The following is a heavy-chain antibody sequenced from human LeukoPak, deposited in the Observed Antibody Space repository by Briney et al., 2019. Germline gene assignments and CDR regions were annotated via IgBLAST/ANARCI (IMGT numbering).Heavy chain of an antibody. CDR1: GGTFSSYA. D-gene: IGHD3/OR15-3a*01. V-gene: IGHV1-69*04. CDR3: ARVGSGYDFFDY. Sequence: GASVKVSCKASGGTFSSYAISWVRQAPGQGLEWMGRIIPILGIANYAQKFQGRVTITADKSTSTVYMELSSLRSEDTAVYYCARVGSGYDFFDYWGQGTLVTVSS. CDR2: IIPILGIA. J-gene: IGHJ4*02.